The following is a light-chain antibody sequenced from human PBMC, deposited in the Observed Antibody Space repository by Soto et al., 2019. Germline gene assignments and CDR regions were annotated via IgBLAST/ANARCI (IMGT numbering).Light chain of an antibody. Sequence: DIHMTQAPATLSASVGDRVTITCRASQSLNSLLAWYQQKPGRAPKLLIYDATTLESGVPSRFSVGGSGRELARTGGSLQTDDFATYYCQAYSSYFFSTVAQRPKVDIK. J-gene: IGKJ1*01. V-gene: IGKV1-5*01. CDR1: QSLNSL. CDR3: QAYSSYFFST. CDR2: DAT.